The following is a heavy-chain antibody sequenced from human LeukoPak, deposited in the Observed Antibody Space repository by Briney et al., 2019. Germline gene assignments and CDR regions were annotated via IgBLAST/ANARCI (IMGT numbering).Heavy chain of an antibody. CDR1: GYTFTGYY. D-gene: IGHD6-6*01. Sequence: ASVKVSCKASGYTFTGYYMHWVRQAPGQGLEWMGWINPNSGGTNYAQTFQGRVTLTRDTSISTAYMELSRLRSDDTAVYYCARDGAYSSSSYWFDPWGQGTLVTVSP. J-gene: IGHJ5*02. CDR2: INPNSGGT. CDR3: ARDGAYSSSSYWFDP. V-gene: IGHV1-2*02.